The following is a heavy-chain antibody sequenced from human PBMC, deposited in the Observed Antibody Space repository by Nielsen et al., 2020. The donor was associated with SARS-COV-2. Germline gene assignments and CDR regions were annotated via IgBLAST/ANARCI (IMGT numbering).Heavy chain of an antibody. V-gene: IGHV4-31*03. J-gene: IGHJ5*02. CDR2: IFYSGST. D-gene: IGHD6-6*01. Sequence: SETLSLTCTVSGDSISNGGYYWSWIRHHPGKGLEWIGSIFYSGSTYYNPSLKSRVSMSVDTSENQFSLTLWFVTAADTAVYYCARVGRIEACIPWFDPWGQGTLVTVSS. CDR1: GDSISNGGYY. CDR3: ARVGRIEACIPWFDP.